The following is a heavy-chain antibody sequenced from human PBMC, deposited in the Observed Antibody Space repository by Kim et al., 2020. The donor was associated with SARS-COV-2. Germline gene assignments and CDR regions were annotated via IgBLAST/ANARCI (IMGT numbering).Heavy chain of an antibody. CDR3: ARTDSGYEEPGFDY. Sequence: ASVKVSCKASGYTFTSYAMNWVRQAPGQGLEWMGWINTNTGNPTYAQGFTGRFVFSLDTSVSTAYLQISSLKAEDTAVYYCARTDSGYEEPGFDYWGQGTLVTVSS. V-gene: IGHV7-4-1*02. CDR1: GYTFTSYA. D-gene: IGHD5-12*01. CDR2: INTNTGNP. J-gene: IGHJ4*02.